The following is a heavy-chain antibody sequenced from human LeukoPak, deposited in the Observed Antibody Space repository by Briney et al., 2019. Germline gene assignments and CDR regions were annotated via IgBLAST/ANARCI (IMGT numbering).Heavy chain of an antibody. D-gene: IGHD1-26*01. CDR1: GFTVSSNF. J-gene: IGHJ4*02. CDR3: ARWEARDTWVYDY. Sequence: GGSLRLSCAASGFTVSSNFMSWARQAPGKGLEWVSVIYSGGRTYYADSVKGRFTISRDNPKNTLYLQMNSLRAEDTAVYYCARWEARDTWVYDYWGQGTLVTVSS. V-gene: IGHV3-53*01. CDR2: IYSGGRT.